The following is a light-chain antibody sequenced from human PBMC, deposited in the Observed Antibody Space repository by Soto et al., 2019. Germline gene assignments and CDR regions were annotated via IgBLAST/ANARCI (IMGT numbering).Light chain of an antibody. CDR3: QHCDTYWA. CDR2: DAS. CDR1: RNIERW. J-gene: IGKJ1*01. V-gene: IGKV1-5*01. Sequence: DIQMTQSPSTLSASLGDRVTNTCRASRNIERWLAWYQQKPGRAPKLLISDASTLETGVPSRFSCGGSGTEFTLTISNLQADDFATYYCQHCDTYWAFGPGTKVEVE.